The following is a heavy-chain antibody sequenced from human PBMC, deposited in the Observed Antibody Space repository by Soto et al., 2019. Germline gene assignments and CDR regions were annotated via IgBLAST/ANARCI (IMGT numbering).Heavy chain of an antibody. CDR1: GYTFFTYD. CDR3: TRQHGPTTSSNWCDP. CDR2: ISTYSGDT. D-gene: IGHD1-1*01. J-gene: IGHJ5*02. V-gene: IGHV1-18*01. Sequence: QVHLVQSGVEVTTPGASVKVSCQASGYTFFTYDISWVRQAPGQGREWMGWISTYSGDTKDAQKCQRRFPMTTDTSTTTAYLKLRTLRSDDTAGYTCTRQHGPTTSSNWCDPWGQGTLVSVTS.